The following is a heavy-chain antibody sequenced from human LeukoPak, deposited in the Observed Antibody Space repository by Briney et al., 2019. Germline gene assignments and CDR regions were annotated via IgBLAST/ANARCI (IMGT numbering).Heavy chain of an antibody. D-gene: IGHD6-19*01. J-gene: IGHJ4*02. CDR3: AAGNGWLDF. Sequence: PSETLSLTCSVSVGPIRGYYWSWIRQPPGKGLEHIGYKFYSGRINYNPSLQSRVTMSVDTSRNQFSLTLTSMTAADTAVYYCAAGNGWLDFWSQGILVTVSS. CDR2: KFYSGRI. CDR1: VGPIRGYY. V-gene: IGHV4-59*01.